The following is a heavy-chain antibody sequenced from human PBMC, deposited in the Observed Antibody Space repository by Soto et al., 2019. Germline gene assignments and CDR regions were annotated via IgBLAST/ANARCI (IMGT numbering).Heavy chain of an antibody. CDR1: GGTFNTYA. Sequence: QVQLVQSGAEMKKPGSSVKVSCQSSGGTFNTYAMNWVRQAPGQGPEWMGDIYPMFVAANYGPKFQGRVTITADESTGTSYMQLGSLTSEDTALYFCAREVQVHTPAFVYWGQGTLVTV. J-gene: IGHJ4*02. D-gene: IGHD3-10*01. CDR2: IYPMFVAA. V-gene: IGHV1-69*19. CDR3: AREVQVHTPAFVY.